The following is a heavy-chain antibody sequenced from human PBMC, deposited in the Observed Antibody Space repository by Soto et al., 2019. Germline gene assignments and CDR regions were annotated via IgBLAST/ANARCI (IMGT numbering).Heavy chain of an antibody. V-gene: IGHV3-23*01. CDR2: ISGSTGST. J-gene: IGHJ4*02. Sequence: EVQLLESGGGLVQPGGSLRLSCAASGFTFSSYDMSWVRQAPGKGLEWVSTISGSTGSTYYADSVKVRFTISRDSSKSTLNLQMDSLRAEDTAVYYCAKENDDWGQGTLVTVSS. CDR3: AKENDD. CDR1: GFTFSSYD.